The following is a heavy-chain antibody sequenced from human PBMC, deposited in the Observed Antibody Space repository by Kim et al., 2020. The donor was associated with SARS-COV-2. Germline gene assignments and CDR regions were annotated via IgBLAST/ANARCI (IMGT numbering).Heavy chain of an antibody. V-gene: IGHV1-3*01. D-gene: IGHD3-10*01. J-gene: IGHJ4*02. Sequence: ASVKVSCKASGYTFTSYAMHWVRQAPGQRLEWMGWINAGNGNTKYSQKFQGRVTITRDTSASTAYMELSSLRSEDTAVYYCARDFYPYYYGSGSSRIDYWGQGTLVTVSS. CDR3: ARDFYPYYYGSGSSRIDY. CDR1: GYTFTSYA. CDR2: INAGNGNT.